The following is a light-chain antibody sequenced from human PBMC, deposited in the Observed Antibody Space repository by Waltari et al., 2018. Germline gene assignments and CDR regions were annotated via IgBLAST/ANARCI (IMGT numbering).Light chain of an antibody. V-gene: IGKV4-1*01. CDR2: WAS. CDR1: QSLLSSSNNKNY. Sequence: IVMTQSPDSLAVSLGERDTLTFNSGQSLLSSSNNKNYLSWYKQKHEQPPQLLIYWASTRESGVRDRFTGGGSGTDFTFTSSSLQAEDVAVYYCYPHYINPFTFGPGPKVDI. CDR3: YPHYINPFT. J-gene: IGKJ3*01.